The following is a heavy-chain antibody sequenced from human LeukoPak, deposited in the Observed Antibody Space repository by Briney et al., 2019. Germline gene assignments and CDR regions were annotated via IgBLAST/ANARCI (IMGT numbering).Heavy chain of an antibody. CDR3: ARDAFYSSGTYFDY. Sequence: GGSLRLSCAASGFTFSGSAIHWVRQAPGKGLEWVSVISRDGSGTYYADSVKGRFTISRDNSKNTVYLQMNSLEPDDTAVYYCARDAFYSSGTYFDYWGQGTPVTVSS. J-gene: IGHJ4*02. V-gene: IGHV3-30*04. CDR1: GFTFSGSA. CDR2: ISRDGSGT. D-gene: IGHD3-10*01.